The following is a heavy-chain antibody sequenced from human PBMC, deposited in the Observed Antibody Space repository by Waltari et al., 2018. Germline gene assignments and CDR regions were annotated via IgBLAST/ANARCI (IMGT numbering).Heavy chain of an antibody. Sequence: QVQLVQSGDEVTKPGSSVTVSCKASGGTFISYAIRWVRQAPGQGLEWMGGIIPIFGTANYAQKFQGRVTITADESTSTAYMELSSLRSEDTAVYYCARTYRTMRWFGELLDYWGQGTLVTVSS. CDR2: IIPIFGTA. CDR3: ARTYRTMRWFGELLDY. V-gene: IGHV1-69*01. J-gene: IGHJ4*02. D-gene: IGHD3-10*01. CDR1: GGTFISYA.